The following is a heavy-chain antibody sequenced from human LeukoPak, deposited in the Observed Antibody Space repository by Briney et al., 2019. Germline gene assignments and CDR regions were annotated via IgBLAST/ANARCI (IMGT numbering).Heavy chain of an antibody. CDR2: IYYSGST. D-gene: IGHD4-17*01. Sequence: SETLSLTCTVSGGSIRSYYWSWIRQPPGKGLEWIGYIYYSGSTNYNPSLKSRVSISVDTSKNQFSLKLSSVTVADTAVYYCARTGSTVTMLYPFDHWGQGTLVTVSS. CDR3: ARTGSTVTMLYPFDH. V-gene: IGHV4-59*01. J-gene: IGHJ4*02. CDR1: GGSIRSYY.